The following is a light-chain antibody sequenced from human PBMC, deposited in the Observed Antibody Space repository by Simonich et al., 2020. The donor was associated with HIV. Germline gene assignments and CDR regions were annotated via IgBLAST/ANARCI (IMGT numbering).Light chain of an antibody. CDR2: ENN. Sequence: NFILTQPHSVSASPGKTFTISCTRSSGSIPINYVQWYKQRPGSSPTPVIYENNQRPSGGPERFSGSIDSSSNSASLTISGLKTEDEADYYCQSYDSSNVVFGGGTKLTVL. CDR3: QSYDSSNVV. CDR1: SGSIPINY. J-gene: IGLJ2*01. V-gene: IGLV6-57*01.